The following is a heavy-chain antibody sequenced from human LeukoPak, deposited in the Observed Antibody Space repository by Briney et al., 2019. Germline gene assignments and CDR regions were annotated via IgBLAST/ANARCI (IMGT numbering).Heavy chain of an antibody. CDR2: ISAYNGST. J-gene: IGHJ6*02. Sequence: GASVKVSCRASGYTFTSYGISWVRQAPGHGLEWMGWISAYNGSTNYAQKLQGRVTMTTDTSTSTAYMELRSLRSDDTAVYYCARPLGTYYYYGMDVWGQGTTVTVSS. V-gene: IGHV1-18*01. CDR3: ARPLGTYYYYGMDV. D-gene: IGHD6-13*01. CDR1: GYTFTSYG.